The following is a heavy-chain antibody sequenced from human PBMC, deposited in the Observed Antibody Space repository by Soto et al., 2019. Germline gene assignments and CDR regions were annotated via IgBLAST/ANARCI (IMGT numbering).Heavy chain of an antibody. D-gene: IGHD7-27*01. J-gene: IGHJ4*02. V-gene: IGHV4-59*08. CDR1: GGSISSYY. CDR3: ARRWGRTFDY. Sequence: SETLSLTCTVSGGSISSYYWSWIRQPPGKGLEWIGYIYYSGSTNYNPSLKSRVTISVDTSKNQFSLKLSSVTAADTAMYYCARRWGRTFDYWGQGTLVTVSS. CDR2: IYYSGST.